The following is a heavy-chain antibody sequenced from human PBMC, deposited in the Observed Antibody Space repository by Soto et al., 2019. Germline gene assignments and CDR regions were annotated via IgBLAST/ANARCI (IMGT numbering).Heavy chain of an antibody. CDR1: GLTVSSNY. Sequence: GGSLRLSCVASGLTVSSNYMTWVRQAPGKGLEWVSVIYSAGNTFYADSVKGRFIISRDNTKNTIYLQMNNVRTEDTAVYYCARLPFPWGWFDPWGQGTLVTVSS. D-gene: IGHD3-16*01. CDR2: IYSAGNT. J-gene: IGHJ5*02. V-gene: IGHV3-66*01. CDR3: ARLPFPWGWFDP.